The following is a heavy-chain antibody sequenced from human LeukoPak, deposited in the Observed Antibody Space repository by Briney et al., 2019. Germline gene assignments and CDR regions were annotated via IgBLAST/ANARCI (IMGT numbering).Heavy chain of an antibody. Sequence: PGGSLRLSCAASGFTFSGYSMNWVRQAPGKGLEWVSNIRSSSGTIYYADSVKGRFTISRDNAKNSLYLQMNSLRDEDTAVYYCARGAYCGGDCFFFDYWGQGALVTVSS. CDR3: ARGAYCGGDCFFFDY. D-gene: IGHD2-21*02. J-gene: IGHJ4*02. CDR1: GFTFSGYS. V-gene: IGHV3-48*02. CDR2: IRSSSGTI.